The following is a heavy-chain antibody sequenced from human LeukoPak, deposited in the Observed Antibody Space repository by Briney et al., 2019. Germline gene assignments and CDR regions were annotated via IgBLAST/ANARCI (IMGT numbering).Heavy chain of an antibody. Sequence: GGSLRLSCAASGFSFSSFGMHWVRQAPGKGLEWVAFIRYDETNKFYADSVKGRFTISRDNSNNTLYLQMNSLRAEDSAVYHCAKSQRGYCSSTSCYGDYWGQGTLDTVSS. J-gene: IGHJ4*02. V-gene: IGHV3-30*02. CDR2: IRYDETNK. CDR1: GFSFSSFG. CDR3: AKSQRGYCSSTSCYGDY. D-gene: IGHD2-2*03.